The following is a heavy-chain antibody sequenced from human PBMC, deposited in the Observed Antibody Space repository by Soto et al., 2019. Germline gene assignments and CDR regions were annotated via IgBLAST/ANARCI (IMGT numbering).Heavy chain of an antibody. CDR1: GYTFTSYD. Sequence: QVQLVQSGAEVKKPGASVKVSCKASGYTFTSYDINWVRQATGQGLEWMGWMNPNSGNTCYAQKFKGRVTMTRNTSISTAYMELSSLRSEDTAVYYCARERSSGWYVDYWGQGTLVTVSS. CDR2: MNPNSGNT. J-gene: IGHJ4*02. D-gene: IGHD6-19*01. CDR3: ARERSSGWYVDY. V-gene: IGHV1-8*01.